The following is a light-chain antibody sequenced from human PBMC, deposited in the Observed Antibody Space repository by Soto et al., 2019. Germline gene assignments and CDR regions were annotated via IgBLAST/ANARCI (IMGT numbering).Light chain of an antibody. J-gene: IGLJ1*01. Sequence: QSVLTQPASVSGSPGQSITISCPGTSSDVGSYNLVSWYQQHPGKAPKLMIYEVTKWPSGVSNRFSGSKSGNTASLTISGLQAEDEADYYCCSYAGSSTFYVFGTGTRSPS. CDR2: EVT. V-gene: IGLV2-23*02. CDR3: CSYAGSSTFYV. CDR1: SSDVGSYNL.